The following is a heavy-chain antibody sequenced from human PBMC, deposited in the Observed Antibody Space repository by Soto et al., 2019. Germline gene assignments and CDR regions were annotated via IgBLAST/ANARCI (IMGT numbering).Heavy chain of an antibody. J-gene: IGHJ4*02. Sequence: EVQLVESGGGLVQPGGSLRLSCAASGFTFSSYWMSWVRQAPGKGLEWVANIKQDGSQKYYVDSVKGRFTISRDNAKNSVFLQMYSLRSEDTAVYYCARIGYSSSCFDYWGQGIPVTVSS. D-gene: IGHD6-6*01. V-gene: IGHV3-7*01. CDR1: GFTFSSYW. CDR3: ARIGYSSSCFDY. CDR2: IKQDGSQK.